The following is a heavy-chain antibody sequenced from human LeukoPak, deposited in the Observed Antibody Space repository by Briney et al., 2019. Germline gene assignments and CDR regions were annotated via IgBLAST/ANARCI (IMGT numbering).Heavy chain of an antibody. CDR2: ISAYNGNT. J-gene: IGHJ4*02. D-gene: IGHD3-10*01. V-gene: IGHV1-18*01. Sequence: ASVKVSFKASGYTFTSYGISWVRQAPGQGLEWMGWISAYNGNTNYAQKLQGRVTMTTDTSTSTAYMELRSLRSDDTAVYYCARDRGAYYYGSGSFFDYWGQGTLVTVSS. CDR1: GYTFTSYG. CDR3: ARDRGAYYYGSGSFFDY.